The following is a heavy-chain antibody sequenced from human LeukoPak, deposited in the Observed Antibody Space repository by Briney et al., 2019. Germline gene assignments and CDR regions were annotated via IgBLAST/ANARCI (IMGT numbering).Heavy chain of an antibody. J-gene: IGHJ6*02. CDR1: GFTFSSYA. V-gene: IGHV3-23*01. CDR3: AKGMTTVTTSDYYYGMDV. Sequence: GGSLRLSCAASGFTFSSYAMSWVRQAPGKGLEWVSAISGSGGSTYYADSVKGRFTISRDNSKNTLYLQMNSLRAEDTAVYYCAKGMTTVTTSDYYYGMDVWGQGTTVTVSS. CDR2: ISGSGGST. D-gene: IGHD4-17*01.